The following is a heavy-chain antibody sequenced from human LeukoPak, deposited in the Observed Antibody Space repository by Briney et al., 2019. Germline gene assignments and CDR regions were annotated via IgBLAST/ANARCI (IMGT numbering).Heavy chain of an antibody. Sequence: PSETLSLTCTVSGGSISSGGYYWSWIRQHPGKGLEWIGYIYYSGSTYYNPSLKSRVTLSVDTSKNQFSLKLSSVTAADTAVYYCARVLASCGGDCYSRWFDPWGQGTLVSVSS. CDR1: GGSISSGGYY. J-gene: IGHJ5*02. CDR2: IYYSGST. D-gene: IGHD2-21*02. V-gene: IGHV4-31*03. CDR3: ARVLASCGGDCYSRWFDP.